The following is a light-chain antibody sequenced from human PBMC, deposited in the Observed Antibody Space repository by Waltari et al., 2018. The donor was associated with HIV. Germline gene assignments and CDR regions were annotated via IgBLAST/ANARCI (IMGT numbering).Light chain of an antibody. V-gene: IGLV2-23*02. J-gene: IGLJ3*02. Sequence: QSALTQPASVSGSPGQSITISCTGTSNDLGRYDLVSWYQHPPGRATKLIIYAVTKGPSGVSHRFSGAKYGATASLTISGLQAEDEADYYCCSYAGITTWVFGGGTKVTVL. CDR2: AVT. CDR1: SNDLGRYDL. CDR3: CSYAGITTWV.